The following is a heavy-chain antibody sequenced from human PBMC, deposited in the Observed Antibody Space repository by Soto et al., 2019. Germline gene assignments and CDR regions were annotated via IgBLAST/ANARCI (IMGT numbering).Heavy chain of an antibody. V-gene: IGHV1-8*01. CDR2: INPNSGNI. D-gene: IGHD3-10*01. Sequence: QVQLVQSGAEVKKPGASVKVSCKASGNTFTSYDINWVRQATGHGLEWMGWINPNSGNIGYAQKFQGRVTMTRDTAIRTAYMEVSRLRSDDTAGYYCARGRASGSYYLLDYWRQGTLVTVSS. J-gene: IGHJ4*02. CDR3: ARGRASGSYYLLDY. CDR1: GNTFTSYD.